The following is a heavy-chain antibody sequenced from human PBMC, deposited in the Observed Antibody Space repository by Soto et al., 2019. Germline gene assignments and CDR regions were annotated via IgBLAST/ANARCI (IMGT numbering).Heavy chain of an antibody. CDR3: ARDLADFWSGTRAYYYYYGMDV. J-gene: IGHJ6*02. D-gene: IGHD3-3*01. V-gene: IGHV3-30-3*01. CDR2: ISYDGSNK. CDR1: GFTFSSYA. Sequence: GGSLRLSCAASGFTFSSYAMHWVRQAPGKGLEWVAVISYDGSNKYYADSVKGRFTISRDNSKNTLYLQMNSLRAEDTAVYYCARDLADFWSGTRAYYYYYGMDVWGQGTTVTVSS.